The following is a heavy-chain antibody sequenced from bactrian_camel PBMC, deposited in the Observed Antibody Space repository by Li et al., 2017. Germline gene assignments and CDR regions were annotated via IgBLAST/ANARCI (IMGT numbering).Heavy chain of an antibody. CDR1: GFTFGSYC. J-gene: IGHJ6*01. CDR2: IFTGGGGP. CDR3: AADLTWVASPDVTFSANFGY. D-gene: IGHD5*01. V-gene: IGHV3S19*01. Sequence: QLVESGGGSVETGGSLKLSCAASGFTFGSYCMTWVRQAPGKGLEWVSSIFTGGGGPYYADSVKGRFTLSKDTAKNTLFLQMSNLVPEDSAVYFCAADLTWVASPDVTFSANFGYWGQGTQVTVS.